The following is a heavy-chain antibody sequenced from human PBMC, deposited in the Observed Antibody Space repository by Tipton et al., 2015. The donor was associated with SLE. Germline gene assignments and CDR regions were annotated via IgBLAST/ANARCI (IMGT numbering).Heavy chain of an antibody. CDR2: IYYSGST. CDR3: AGHHGVGPTLWFDP. CDR1: GGSIGSSSYY. D-gene: IGHD1-26*01. J-gene: IGHJ5*02. V-gene: IGHV4-39*01. Sequence: TLSLTCTVSGGSIGSSSYYWGWIRQPPGKGLEWIGSIYYSGSTYYNPSLKSRVTISVDTSKNQFSLKLSSVTAADTAVYYCAGHHGVGPTLWFDPWGQGTLVTVSS.